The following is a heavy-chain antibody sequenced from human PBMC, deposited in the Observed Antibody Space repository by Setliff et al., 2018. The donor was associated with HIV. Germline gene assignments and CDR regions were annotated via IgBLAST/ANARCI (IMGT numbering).Heavy chain of an antibody. V-gene: IGHV1-69*13. CDR3: ARDAGYIGSSWDR. CDR1: GGTFSSYA. J-gene: IGHJ4*02. Sequence: ASVKVSCKASGGTFSSYAISWVRQAPGQGLEWMGGIIHIFGTANYAQKFQGGVTITADESTSTAYMELSSMRSEDTAVYYCARDAGYIGSSWDRWGQGTLVTVSS. CDR2: IIHIFGTA. D-gene: IGHD5-12*01.